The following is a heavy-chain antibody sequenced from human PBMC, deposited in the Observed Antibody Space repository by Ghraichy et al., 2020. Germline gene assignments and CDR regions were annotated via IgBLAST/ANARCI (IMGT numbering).Heavy chain of an antibody. CDR2: IYHSGTT. D-gene: IGHD3-22*01. Sequence: SETLSLTCAVSGGSISSGSFSWSWIRQPPGKGLEWIGYIYHSGTTYYNPSLKSRVTILLDDSKNQFSLKLSSVTAADTAVYYCARAPYDDDGFYDDGFDVWGQGIMFTVSS. CDR3: ARAPYDDDGFYDDGFDV. J-gene: IGHJ3*01. V-gene: IGHV4-30-2*01. CDR1: GGSISSGSFS.